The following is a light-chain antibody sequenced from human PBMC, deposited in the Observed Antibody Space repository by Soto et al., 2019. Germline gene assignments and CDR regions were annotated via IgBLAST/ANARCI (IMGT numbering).Light chain of an antibody. CDR2: KVS. CDR3: SSYSTTPSPQWV. V-gene: IGLV2-14*01. Sequence: QSALTQPASVSGSPGQSITIPCTGTSSDVGGYNYVSWYQQHPGRAPKLVIYKVSDRPSGVSSRFSASKSGNTASLTISGLQAADEADYYCSSYSTTPSPQWVFGGGTKLTVL. CDR1: SSDVGGYNY. J-gene: IGLJ3*02.